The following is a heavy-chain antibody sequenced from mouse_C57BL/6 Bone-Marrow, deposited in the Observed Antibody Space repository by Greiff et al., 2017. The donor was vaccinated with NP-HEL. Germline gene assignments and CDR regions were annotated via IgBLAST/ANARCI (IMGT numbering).Heavy chain of an antibody. CDR3: ARFHGYYVDY. V-gene: IGHV1-69*01. CDR2: IDPSDSYT. CDR1: GYTFTSYW. D-gene: IGHD2-2*01. Sequence: QVQLKQPGAELVMPGASVKLSCKASGYTFTSYWMHWVKQRPGQGLEWIGEIDPSDSYTNYNQKFKGKSTLTVDKSSSTAYMQLSSLTSEDSAVYYCARFHGYYVDYWGQGTTLTVSS. J-gene: IGHJ2*01.